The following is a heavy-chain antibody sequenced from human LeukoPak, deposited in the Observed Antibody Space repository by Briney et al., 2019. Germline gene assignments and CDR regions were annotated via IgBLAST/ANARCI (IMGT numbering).Heavy chain of an antibody. CDR1: GFTFSSYS. D-gene: IGHD6-13*01. CDR2: ISSGSSTI. V-gene: IGHV3-48*04. Sequence: GGSLRLSCAASGFTFSSYSMNWVRQAPGKGLECVSYISSGSSTIYYADSVKGRFTISRDNAKNSLYLQMNSLRADDTAVYYCARSYSSSWVDYWGQGTLVTVSS. CDR3: ARSYSSSWVDY. J-gene: IGHJ4*02.